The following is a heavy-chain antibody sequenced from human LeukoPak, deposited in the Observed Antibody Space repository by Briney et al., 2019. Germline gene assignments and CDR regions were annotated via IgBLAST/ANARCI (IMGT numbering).Heavy chain of an antibody. CDR2: VSHDGSNK. J-gene: IGHJ3*02. Sequence: GGSLRLSCAASGSTFSSFAIHWVHQAPGKGLEWVTAVSHDGSNKYYADSVKGRFTISRDNSKNTLYVQMNSLRPEDTAVYYCAKAVKGYSYGDDAFDIWGQGTIVIVSS. CDR3: AKAVKGYSYGDDAFDI. D-gene: IGHD5-18*01. V-gene: IGHV3-30*18. CDR1: GSTFSSFA.